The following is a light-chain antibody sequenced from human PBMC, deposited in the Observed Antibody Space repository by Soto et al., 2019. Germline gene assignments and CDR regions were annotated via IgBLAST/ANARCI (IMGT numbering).Light chain of an antibody. CDR2: GVY. CDR1: LTGNNNY. V-gene: IGKV3-20*01. J-gene: IGKJ1*01. CDR3: QHYGYSRWT. Sequence: IVLTQSPGTLSLSPGERATLSCRASLTGNNNYLAWYQHKSGQAPRLLIYGVYTRATGIPDRFTGGGSGTEFTLTITRLEPEDSAVYFCQHYGYSRWTFGQGAKVEIK.